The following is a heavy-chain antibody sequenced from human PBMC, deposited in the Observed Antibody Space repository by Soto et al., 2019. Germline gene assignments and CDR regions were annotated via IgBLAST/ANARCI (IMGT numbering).Heavy chain of an antibody. CDR3: ARDEDCSSTSCYDNWFDP. D-gene: IGHD2-2*01. J-gene: IGHJ5*02. CDR2: ISAYNGNT. CDR1: GYTFTSYG. Sequence: ASVKVSCKASGYTFTSYGISWVRQAPGQGLEWVGWISAYNGNTNYAQKLQGRVTMTTDTSTSTAYMELRSLRSDDTAVYYCARDEDCSSTSCYDNWFDPWGQGTLVTVSS. V-gene: IGHV1-18*01.